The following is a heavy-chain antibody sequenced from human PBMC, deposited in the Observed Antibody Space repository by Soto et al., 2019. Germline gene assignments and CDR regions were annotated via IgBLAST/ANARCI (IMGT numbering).Heavy chain of an antibody. CDR3: ARETYSSGRYYFDY. D-gene: IGHD6-19*01. J-gene: IGHJ4*02. CDR2: INSDGSST. Sequence: SPWMYWVRQAPGKGLVWVSHINSDGSSTSYADSVKGRFTISRDNAKNTLYLQMTSLRADDTAVYYCARETYSSGRYYFDYWGQGTLVTVSS. CDR1: SPW. V-gene: IGHV3-74*01.